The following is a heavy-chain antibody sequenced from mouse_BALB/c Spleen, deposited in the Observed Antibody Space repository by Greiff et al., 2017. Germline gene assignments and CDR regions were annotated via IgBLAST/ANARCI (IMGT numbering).Heavy chain of an antibody. Sequence: EVQRVESGGGLVQPGGSRKLSCAASGFTFSSFGMHWVRQAPEKGLEWVAYISSGSSTIYYADTVKGRFTISRDNPKNTLFLQMTSLRSEDTAMYYCARGPTVVGGYFDYWGQGTTLTVSS. CDR2: ISSGSSTI. J-gene: IGHJ2*01. D-gene: IGHD1-1*01. CDR1: GFTFSSFG. V-gene: IGHV5-17*02. CDR3: ARGPTVVGGYFDY.